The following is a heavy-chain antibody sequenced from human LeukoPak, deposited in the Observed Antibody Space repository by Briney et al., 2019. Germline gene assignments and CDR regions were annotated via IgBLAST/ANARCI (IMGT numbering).Heavy chain of an antibody. CDR2: IIPIFGTA. D-gene: IGHD1-1*01. J-gene: IGHJ4*02. V-gene: IGHV1-69*13. Sequence: ASVKVSCKASGGTFSSYAISWVRQAPGQGLEWMGGIIPIFGTANYAQKFQGRVTITADESTSTVYMELRSLRSDDTAVYYCARELHVERDDYWGQGTLVTVSS. CDR3: ARELHVERDDY. CDR1: GGTFSSYA.